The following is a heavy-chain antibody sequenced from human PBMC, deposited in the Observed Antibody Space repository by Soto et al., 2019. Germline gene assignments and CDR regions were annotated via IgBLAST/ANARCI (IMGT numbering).Heavy chain of an antibody. Sequence: SETLSLTCTVSGGSISSGDYYWSWIRQPPGKGLEWIGYIYYSGSTYYNPSLKSRVTISVDTSKNQFSLKLSSVTAADTAVYYCARRVYYDSSVDYWGQGTLVTVSS. CDR2: IYYSGST. V-gene: IGHV4-30-4*01. D-gene: IGHD3-22*01. CDR3: ARRVYYDSSVDY. CDR1: GGSISSGDYY. J-gene: IGHJ4*02.